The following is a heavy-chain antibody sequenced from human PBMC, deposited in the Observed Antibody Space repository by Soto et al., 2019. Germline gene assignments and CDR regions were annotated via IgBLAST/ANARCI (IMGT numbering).Heavy chain of an antibody. J-gene: IGHJ4*02. CDR3: ARESGSGWYHRFFDY. CDR1: GGSFSGYY. CDR2: INHSGST. D-gene: IGHD6-19*01. V-gene: IGHV4-34*01. Sequence: QVQLQQRGAGLLKPSETLSLTCAVYGGSFSGYYWSWIRQPPGKGLEWIGEINHSGSTNYNPSLKSRVTISVDTSKNQFSLKLSSVTAADTAVYYCARESGSGWYHRFFDYWGQGTLVTVSS.